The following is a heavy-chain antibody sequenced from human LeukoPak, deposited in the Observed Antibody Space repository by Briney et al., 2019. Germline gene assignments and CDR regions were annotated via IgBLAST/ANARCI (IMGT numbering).Heavy chain of an antibody. CDR2: IDDSGST. Sequence: PSETLSLTCAVSGGSISSIYWSTWVRQPPGKGLEWIGEIDDSGSTNYNPSLKSRVTISVDTSKNHFSLQLTSVTAEDTAVYYCARRKSTMPEYYFDYWGQGTLVTVSS. V-gene: IGHV4-4*02. CDR1: GGSISSIYW. CDR3: ARRKSTMPEYYFDY. J-gene: IGHJ4*02. D-gene: IGHD2-2*01.